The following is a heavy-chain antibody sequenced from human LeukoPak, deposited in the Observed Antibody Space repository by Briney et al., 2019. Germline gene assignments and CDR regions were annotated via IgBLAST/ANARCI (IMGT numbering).Heavy chain of an antibody. V-gene: IGHV3-21*01. J-gene: IGHJ3*02. D-gene: IGHD5-18*01. Sequence: GETLRLSCATSGFTFSNSGMSWVRQAPGKGLEWVSSISSSSSYIYYADSVKGRFTISRDNAKNSLYLQMNSLRAEDTAVYYCARVSSGYSPVGWAFDIWGQGTMVTVSS. CDR3: ARVSSGYSPVGWAFDI. CDR2: ISSSSSYI. CDR1: GFTFSNSG.